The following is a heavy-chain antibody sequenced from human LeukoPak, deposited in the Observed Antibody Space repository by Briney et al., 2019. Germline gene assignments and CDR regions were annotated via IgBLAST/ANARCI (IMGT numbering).Heavy chain of an antibody. CDR2: IFTSGST. CDR3: ARGVAAYGRTQWFDP. D-gene: IGHD4-17*01. Sequence: PSETLSLTCTVSGGSISSYYWSWIRQPAGKGLEWGGRIFTSGSTNYNPSLKSRVTMAVDTSKNQFSLKLSSVTAADTAVYYCARGVAAYGRTQWFDPWGQGTLVTVSS. J-gene: IGHJ5*02. V-gene: IGHV4-4*07. CDR1: GGSISSYY.